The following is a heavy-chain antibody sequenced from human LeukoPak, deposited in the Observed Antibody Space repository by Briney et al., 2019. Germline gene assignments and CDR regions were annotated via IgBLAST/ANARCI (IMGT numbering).Heavy chain of an antibody. CDR1: GYSITSGYY. CDR3: VRPPYYYYHMDV. V-gene: IGHV4-38-2*01. J-gene: IGHJ6*03. Sequence: SETLSLTCAVSGYSITSGYYWGWIRQPPGKGLEWIGTIYHSGSTYYNPSLKSRVIVSVDTSKNQFSLKLSSVTAADTAVYYCVRPPYYYYHMDVWGKGTSVTVSS. CDR2: IYHSGST.